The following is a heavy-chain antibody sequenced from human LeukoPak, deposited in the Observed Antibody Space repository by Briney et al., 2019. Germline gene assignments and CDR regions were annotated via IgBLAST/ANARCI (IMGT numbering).Heavy chain of an antibody. V-gene: IGHV3-30-3*01. CDR1: GFTFSSYA. CDR2: ISYDGSNK. J-gene: IGHJ4*02. Sequence: GGSLRLSCAASGFTFSSYAMHWVRQAPGKGLEWVAVISYDGSNKYYADSVKGRFTISRDNSKNTLYLQMNSLRAEDTAVYYCARGVAYYDILTGYYIFDYWGQGTLVTVSS. CDR3: ARGVAYYDILTGYYIFDY. D-gene: IGHD3-9*01.